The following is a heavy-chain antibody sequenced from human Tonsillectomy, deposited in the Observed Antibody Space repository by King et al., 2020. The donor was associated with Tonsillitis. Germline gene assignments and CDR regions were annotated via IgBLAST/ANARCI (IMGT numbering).Heavy chain of an antibody. CDR2: IRGTRVTT. CDR3: AKGDMGYYYYGMDV. CDR1: GFTFSSYA. Sequence: VQLVESGGGLVQPGGSLRVSCAASGFTFSSYAMSWVRQAPGKGLEWVSGIRGTRVTTYYAESVKGRVTISRDNSKNTLYLQMNSLRAEDTAVYYCAKGDMGYYYYGMDVWGQGTTVTVSS. V-gene: IGHV3-23*04. D-gene: IGHD3-16*01. J-gene: IGHJ6*02.